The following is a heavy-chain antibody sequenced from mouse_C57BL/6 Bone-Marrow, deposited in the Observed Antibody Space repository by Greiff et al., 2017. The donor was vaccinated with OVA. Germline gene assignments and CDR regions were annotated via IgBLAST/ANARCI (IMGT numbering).Heavy chain of an antibody. CDR3: ASYYYSSAWFAY. V-gene: IGHV1-81*01. CDR1: GYTFTSYG. J-gene: IGHJ3*01. Sequence: QVQLQQSGAELARPGASVKLSCKASGYTFTSYGISWVKQRTGQGLEWIGEIYPRSGNTYYNEKFKGKATLTADKSSSTAYMELRSLPSEDSAVYFCASYYYSSAWFAYWGKGTLVTVSA. D-gene: IGHD1-1*01. CDR2: IYPRSGNT.